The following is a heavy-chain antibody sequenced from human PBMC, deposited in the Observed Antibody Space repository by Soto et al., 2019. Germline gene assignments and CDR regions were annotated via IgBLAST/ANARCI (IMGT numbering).Heavy chain of an antibody. D-gene: IGHD5-18*01. CDR1: GGSISNYY. V-gene: IGHV4-59*01. CDR2: IYSSGST. CDR3: ARAHPNSYGIYYFDN. Sequence: SETLSLTCTVSGGSISNYYWSWIRQPPGKGLEWIGYIYSSGSTNYNPSLKSRVTISADTSKNQVSLKLTSVTAADTAVYYCARAHPNSYGIYYFDNWGPETLVNVSS. J-gene: IGHJ4*02.